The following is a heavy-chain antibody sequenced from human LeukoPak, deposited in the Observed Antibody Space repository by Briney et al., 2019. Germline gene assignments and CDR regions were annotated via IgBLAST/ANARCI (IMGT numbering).Heavy chain of an antibody. CDR1: GYTFTGYY. D-gene: IGHD3-10*01. CDR2: INPNSGGT. V-gene: IGHV1-2*02. J-gene: IGHJ4*02. Sequence: ASVKVSCKASGYTFTGYYMHWVRQAPGQGLEWMGWINPNSGGTNYAQKFQGRVTMTRDTSISTAYMELSRLRSDDTAVYYCARSWTGAYYYGSGSIDYWGQGTLVTVSS. CDR3: ARSWTGAYYYGSGSIDY.